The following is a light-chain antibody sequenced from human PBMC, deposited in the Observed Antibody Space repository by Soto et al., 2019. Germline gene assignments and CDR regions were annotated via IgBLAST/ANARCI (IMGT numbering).Light chain of an antibody. CDR3: QQYSSHST. J-gene: IGKJ1*01. V-gene: IGKV1-5*01. Sequence: DIQMTQSPSTLSASVGDRVTITCRASQSISSWLAWYQQKPGKAPKLLIYDASSLESGAPSRFSGSGSGTEFSLTISSLQPDDFATYYCQQYSSHSTFGQGTKVDIK. CDR2: DAS. CDR1: QSISSW.